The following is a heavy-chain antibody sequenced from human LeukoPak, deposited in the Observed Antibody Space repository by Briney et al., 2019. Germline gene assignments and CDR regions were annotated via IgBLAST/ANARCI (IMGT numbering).Heavy chain of an antibody. CDR1: GFTFSSYG. D-gene: IGHD6-13*01. Sequence: QPGRSLRLSCAASGFTFSSYGMHWVRQAPGKGLEWVAVIWYDGSNKYYADSVKGRFTISRDNSKTTLYLQMNSLRAEDTAVYYCARGPYSSSSWYYYGMDVWGKGTTVTVSS. V-gene: IGHV3-33*01. CDR3: ARGPYSSSSWYYYGMDV. J-gene: IGHJ6*04. CDR2: IWYDGSNK.